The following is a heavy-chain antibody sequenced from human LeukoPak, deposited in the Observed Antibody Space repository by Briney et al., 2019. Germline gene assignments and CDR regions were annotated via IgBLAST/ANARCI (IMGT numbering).Heavy chain of an antibody. D-gene: IGHD6-19*01. J-gene: IGHJ3*02. Sequence: GASVKVSCKASGYTFTGYYMHWVRQAPGQGLEWMGWINPNSGGTNYAQKFQGRVTMTRDTSISTAYMELSRLRSDDTAVYYCARSSSGWHSENDAFDIWGQGTMVTVSS. CDR3: ARSSSGWHSENDAFDI. V-gene: IGHV1-2*02. CDR1: GYTFTGYY. CDR2: INPNSGGT.